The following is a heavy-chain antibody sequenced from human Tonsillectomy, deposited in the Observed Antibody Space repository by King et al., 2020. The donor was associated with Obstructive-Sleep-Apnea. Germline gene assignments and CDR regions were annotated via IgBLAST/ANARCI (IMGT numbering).Heavy chain of an antibody. V-gene: IGHV3-7*03. CDR1: GFTFSTYW. CDR3: ARDKLLWFGD. J-gene: IGHJ4*02. CDR2: IKQDGSEK. D-gene: IGHD3-10*01. Sequence: VQLVESGGGLVQPGGSLRLSCAASGFTFSTYWMSWVSQAPGKGLEWGANIKQDGSEKYYVDTVKGRFTISRDNAKKTLYLQMNSLRAEDTAVYYCARDKLLWFGDWGQGTLVTVSS.